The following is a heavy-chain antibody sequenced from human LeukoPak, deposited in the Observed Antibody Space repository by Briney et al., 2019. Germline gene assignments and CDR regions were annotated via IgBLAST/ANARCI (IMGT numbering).Heavy chain of an antibody. J-gene: IGHJ4*02. CDR2: IYYSGST. CDR1: GGSISSSSYY. D-gene: IGHD6-19*01. Sequence: SETLSLTCTVSGGSISSSSYYWGWIRQPPGKGLEWIGYIYYSGSTNYNPSLKSRVTISVDTSKNQFSLKLSSVTAADTAVYYCARRIAVAGSYFDYWGQGTLVTVSS. V-gene: IGHV4-61*05. CDR3: ARRIAVAGSYFDY.